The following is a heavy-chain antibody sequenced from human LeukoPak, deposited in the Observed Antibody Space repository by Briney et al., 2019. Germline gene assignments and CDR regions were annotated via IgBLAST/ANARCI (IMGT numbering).Heavy chain of an antibody. Sequence: SETLSLTCTVSGGSINSGTFYWGWIRQPPGKGLEWIGSMYYDGSSYYNPSLKSRVTTSVDTSKNQFSLKLTSVTAADTAVYFCASFNAKRWLVPLNYGMDVWGQGTTVTVSS. CDR2: MYYDGSS. V-gene: IGHV4-39*01. CDR3: ASFNAKRWLVPLNYGMDV. D-gene: IGHD6-19*01. CDR1: GGSINSGTFY. J-gene: IGHJ6*02.